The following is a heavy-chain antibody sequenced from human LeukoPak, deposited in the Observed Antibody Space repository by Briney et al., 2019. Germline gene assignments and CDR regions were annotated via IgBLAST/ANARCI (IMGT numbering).Heavy chain of an antibody. CDR3: ASEADSYNWNDDLDY. CDR2: INSDGSST. CDR1: GCTFSRHW. J-gene: IGHJ4*02. D-gene: IGHD1-1*01. Sequence: GGSLRLSCAASGCTFSRHWMHWVRQPPGKGLVWVSRINSDGSSTSYADSVKGRFTISRDSAKNTLYLQMNSLRAQDTAVYYCASEADSYNWNDDLDYWGQGTLVTVSS. V-gene: IGHV3-74*01.